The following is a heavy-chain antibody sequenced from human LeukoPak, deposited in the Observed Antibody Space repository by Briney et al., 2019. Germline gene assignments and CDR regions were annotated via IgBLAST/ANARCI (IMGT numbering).Heavy chain of an antibody. CDR1: GFTFSRYS. J-gene: IGHJ4*02. D-gene: IGHD4-17*01. CDR3: ASSYMTTVNY. Sequence: GGSLRLSCAASGFTFSRYSMNWVRQAKGKGREWVSSIISCSSYIYYAASVKGRFTISRDNPKPSLYLQMNSLRAEDTAVYYCASSYMTTVNYWGQGTLVTVSS. CDR2: IISCSSYI. V-gene: IGHV3-21*01.